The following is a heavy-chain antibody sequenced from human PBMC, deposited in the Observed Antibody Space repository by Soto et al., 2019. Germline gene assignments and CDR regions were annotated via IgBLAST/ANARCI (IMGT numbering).Heavy chain of an antibody. J-gene: IGHJ3*02. V-gene: IGHV3-23*01. Sequence: GGSLRLSCAASGFTFSSYAMSWVRQAPGKGLGWVSAISGSGGSTYYADSVKGRFTISRDNSKNTLYLQMNSLRAEDTAVYYCAKLPVLRFLEWLPPSDAFDIWGQGTMVTV. CDR1: GFTFSSYA. CDR3: AKLPVLRFLEWLPPSDAFDI. CDR2: ISGSGGST. D-gene: IGHD3-3*01.